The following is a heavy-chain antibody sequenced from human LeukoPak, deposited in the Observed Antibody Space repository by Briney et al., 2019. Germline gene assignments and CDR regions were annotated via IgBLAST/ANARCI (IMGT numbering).Heavy chain of an antibody. CDR2: ISYDGSNK. J-gene: IGHJ4*02. CDR3: AKDGGLWVSAHWGDS. D-gene: IGHD7-27*01. V-gene: IGHV3-30-3*01. CDR1: GFTFSSYA. Sequence: GGSLRLSCAASGFTFSSYAMHWVRQAPGKGLEWVAVISYDGSNKFYADSVKGRFTVSRDDSKNTLYLQMNSLRAEDTAVYYCAKDGGLWVSAHWGDSWGRGTLVTVSS.